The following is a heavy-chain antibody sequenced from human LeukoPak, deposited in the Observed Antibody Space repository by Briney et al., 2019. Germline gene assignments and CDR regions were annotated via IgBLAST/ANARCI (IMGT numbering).Heavy chain of an antibody. J-gene: IGHJ4*02. V-gene: IGHV3-23*01. CDR1: GFTFSSYA. Sequence: PGGSLRLSCAASGFTFSSYAMSWVRQAPGKGLEWVSAISGSGGSTYYADSVKGRFTISRDNAKNSLYLQINSLRAEDTAVYYCARDLGYYDSSGGYWGQGTLVTVSS. CDR3: ARDLGYYDSSGGY. CDR2: ISGSGGST. D-gene: IGHD3-22*01.